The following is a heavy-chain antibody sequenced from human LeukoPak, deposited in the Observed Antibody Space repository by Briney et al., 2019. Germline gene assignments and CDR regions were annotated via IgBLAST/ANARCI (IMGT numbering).Heavy chain of an antibody. J-gene: IGHJ5*02. V-gene: IGHV4-34*01. D-gene: IGHD6-6*01. CDR2: INHSGST. CDR1: GGSFSGYS. CDR3: AVSAAALFDP. Sequence: PSETLSLTCAVYGGSFSGYSWSWFRLPPGKGLEWIGEINHSGSTNYNPSLSLKSRVTISVDTSKNQFSLKLSSVTAADTAVYYCAVSAAALFDPWGQGTLVTVSS.